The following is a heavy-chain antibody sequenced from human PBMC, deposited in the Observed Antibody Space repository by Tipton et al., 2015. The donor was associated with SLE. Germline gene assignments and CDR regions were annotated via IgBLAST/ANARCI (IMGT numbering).Heavy chain of an antibody. D-gene: IGHD2-2*01. J-gene: IGHJ4*02. CDR1: GFTFSSYA. CDR2: ISGSGGST. V-gene: IGHV3-23*01. Sequence: SLRLSCAASGFTFSSYAMSWVRQAPGKGLEWVSAISGSGGSTYYADSVKGRFTISRDNSKNTLYLQMNSLRAEDTAVYYCASIVVVPAAKDYWGQGTLVTVSS. CDR3: ASIVVVPAAKDY.